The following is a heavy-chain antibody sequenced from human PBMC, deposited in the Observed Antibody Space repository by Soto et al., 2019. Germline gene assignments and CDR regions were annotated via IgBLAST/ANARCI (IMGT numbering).Heavy chain of an antibody. D-gene: IGHD2-15*01. CDR2: IIPIFGTA. J-gene: IGHJ6*02. V-gene: IGHV1-69*01. CDR3: ASGYCSGGSCYSRSGYYYYGMDV. CDR1: GGTFSSYA. Sequence: QVQLVQSGAEVKKPGSSVKVSCKASGGTFSSYAISWVRQAPGQGLEWMGGIIPIFGTANYEQKFQGRVTITADESTSTAYMELSSLISEDTAVYYCASGYCSGGSCYSRSGYYYYGMDVWGQGTTVTVSS.